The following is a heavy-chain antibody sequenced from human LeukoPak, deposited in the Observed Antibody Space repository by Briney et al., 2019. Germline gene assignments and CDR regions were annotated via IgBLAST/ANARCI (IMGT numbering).Heavy chain of an antibody. J-gene: IGHJ3*02. CDR1: GFTFRSFA. V-gene: IGHV3-7*01. CDR3: ARDRNYCSSDRCYDVFDI. CDR2: IRGDASRL. Sequence: GGSLRLSCAASGFTFRSFAMSWVRQAPGKGLEWVANIRGDASRLYYVDSVKGRFTISRDNAKNSLYLQMSNLRAEDTSVYYCARDRNYCSSDRCYDVFDIWGQGTMVTVSS. D-gene: IGHD6-19*01.